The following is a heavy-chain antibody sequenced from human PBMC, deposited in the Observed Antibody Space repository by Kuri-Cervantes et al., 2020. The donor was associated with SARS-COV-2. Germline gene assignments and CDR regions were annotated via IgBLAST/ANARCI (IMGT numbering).Heavy chain of an antibody. D-gene: IGHD6-19*01. CDR1: GFTVSSNY. CDR3: ASDIAVAEVGVAY. Sequence: GGSLRLPCAASGFTVSSNYMSWVRQAPGKGLEWVSVIYSGGSTYYADSVEGRFTISRDNSKNTLYLQMHSLRAEDTAVYYCASDIAVAEVGVAYWGQGTLVTVSS. J-gene: IGHJ4*02. CDR2: IYSGGST. V-gene: IGHV3-53*01.